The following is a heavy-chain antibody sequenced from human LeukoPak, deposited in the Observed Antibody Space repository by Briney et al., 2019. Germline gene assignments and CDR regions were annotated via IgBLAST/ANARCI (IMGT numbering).Heavy chain of an antibody. Sequence: PSETLSLTCTVSSGSISSGAYYWGWIRQPPGKGLEWIGTIHYSGKTYYNPSLKSRITISIDTSKNQFSLKLSSVTAADTAVYYCARHRSGSSWFAPWGQGTLVTVSS. CDR1: SGSISSGAYY. D-gene: IGHD6-19*01. V-gene: IGHV4-39*07. CDR2: IHYSGKT. CDR3: ARHRSGSSWFAP. J-gene: IGHJ5*02.